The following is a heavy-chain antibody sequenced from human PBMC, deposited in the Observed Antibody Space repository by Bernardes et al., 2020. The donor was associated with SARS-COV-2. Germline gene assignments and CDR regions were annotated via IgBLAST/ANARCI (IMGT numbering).Heavy chain of an antibody. V-gene: IGHV4-39*01. CDR1: GGSISSTNYY. CDR2: FYSSGSS. Sequence: SEPLSLTCTVSGGSISSTNYYWGWIRQPPGKGLEWIGSFYSSGSSYYNPSVQSRVSYSVDTSKNQFSLRLSFVTAADTAVYYCAGSSCGIDCYIGGLRSWDYGMDVWGPGTTVTVSS. CDR3: AGSSCGIDCYIGGLRSWDYGMDV. J-gene: IGHJ6*02. D-gene: IGHD2-21*01.